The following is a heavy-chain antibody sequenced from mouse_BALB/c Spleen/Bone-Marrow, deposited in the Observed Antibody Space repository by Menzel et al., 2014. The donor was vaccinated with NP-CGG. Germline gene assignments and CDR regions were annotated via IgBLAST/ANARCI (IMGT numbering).Heavy chain of an antibody. V-gene: IGHV14-3*02. Sequence: EVKLEESGAELVKPGASVKLSCTASGFNIKDTYMHWVKQRPEQGLEWIGRVDPAIGNTKHDPNFQGKATITADTSSNTAFLQLSSLTSEDTAVYYCARCLYYGSRSSYFDFWGQGTTLTVSS. J-gene: IGHJ2*01. D-gene: IGHD1-1*01. CDR3: ARCLYYGSRSSYFDF. CDR1: GFNIKDTY. CDR2: VDPAIGNT.